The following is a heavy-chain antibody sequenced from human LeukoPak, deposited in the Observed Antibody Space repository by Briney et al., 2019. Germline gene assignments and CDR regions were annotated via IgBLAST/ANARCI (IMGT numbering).Heavy chain of an antibody. CDR3: ARRSPGSSSLFFYYIDV. J-gene: IGHJ6*03. V-gene: IGHV3-23*01. Sequence: PGGSMRLSCAASGFTFSNHAMSWVRQAPGKGLEWVSGISSSGSSTFFADHVKGRFTISRDNAKNSLYLQINTLQAEDTAVYYCARRSPGSSSLFFYYIDVWGEGTTVTVSS. D-gene: IGHD1-26*01. CDR2: ISSSGSST. CDR1: GFTFSNHA.